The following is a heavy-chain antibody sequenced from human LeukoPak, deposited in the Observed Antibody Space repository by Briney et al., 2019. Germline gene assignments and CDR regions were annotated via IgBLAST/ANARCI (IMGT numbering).Heavy chain of an antibody. D-gene: IGHD3-9*01. Sequence: SETLSLTCTVSGGSISSYYWSWIRQPPGKGLEWIGYIYYSGSTNYNPSLKSRVTISVDTSKNQFSLKLSSVTAADTAVYYCARSSGYDILTGYYHYFDYWGPGTLVTVSS. CDR1: GGSISSYY. V-gene: IGHV4-59*01. J-gene: IGHJ4*02. CDR2: IYYSGST. CDR3: ARSSGYDILTGYYHYFDY.